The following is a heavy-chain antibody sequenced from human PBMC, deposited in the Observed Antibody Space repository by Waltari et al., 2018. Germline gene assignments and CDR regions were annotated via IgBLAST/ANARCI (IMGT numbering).Heavy chain of an antibody. V-gene: IGHV5-51*01. CDR3: VRQNGGSNDPFDY. J-gene: IGHJ4*02. Sequence: EVQLVQSGAELKKPGESLTISCQGSGYSFTTYWIGWVRQMPGKGLEWMGIIYPSDSLTRYSPSFQGQVTISADKSISTAYLQWSSLKASDTAMYYCVRQNGGSNDPFDYWGQGTLVTVSS. CDR2: IYPSDSLT. D-gene: IGHD2-15*01. CDR1: GYSFTTYW.